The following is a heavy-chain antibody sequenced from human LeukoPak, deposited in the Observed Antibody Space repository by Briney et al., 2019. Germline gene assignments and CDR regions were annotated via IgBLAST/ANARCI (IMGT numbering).Heavy chain of an antibody. Sequence: SVKLSCTASGGTFSSDAISWVRQAPGQGLEWMGRIIPILGIANYAQTFQGRVTITADKSTSTAYIELSSLRSEDTAVYYCAREQWLIIRNMDVWGQGTTVTVSS. J-gene: IGHJ6*02. CDR3: AREQWLIIRNMDV. CDR1: GGTFSSDA. V-gene: IGHV1-69*04. CDR2: IIPILGIA. D-gene: IGHD6-19*01.